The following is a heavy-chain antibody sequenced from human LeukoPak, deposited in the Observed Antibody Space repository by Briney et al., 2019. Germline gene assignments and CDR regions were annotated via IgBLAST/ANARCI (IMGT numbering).Heavy chain of an antibody. CDR2: ISSSGSTI. Sequence: GGSLRLSCAASGFTFSDYYMSWIRQAPGKGLEWVSYISSSGSTIYYADSVKGRFTIPRDNAKNSLYLQMNSLRAEDTAVYYCAKDLAVRGINVDYWGQGTLVTVSS. J-gene: IGHJ4*02. V-gene: IGHV3-11*01. D-gene: IGHD6-19*01. CDR3: AKDLAVRGINVDY. CDR1: GFTFSDYY.